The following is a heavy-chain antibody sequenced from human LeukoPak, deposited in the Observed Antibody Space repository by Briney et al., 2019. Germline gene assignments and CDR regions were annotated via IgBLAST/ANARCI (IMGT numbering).Heavy chain of an antibody. J-gene: IGHJ4*02. CDR2: ISSSGRTV. D-gene: IGHD3-10*01. V-gene: IGHV3-48*03. CDR1: GFTFSSFE. CDR3: ARAYYASGNHYLPDY. Sequence: PGGSLRLSCAASGFTFSSFEMNWVRQAPGKGLEWVSYISSSGRTVYYADSVRGRFTISRDNAKNSLYLQMNSLRVEDTAIYYCARAYYASGNHYLPDYWGQGTLVTVSS.